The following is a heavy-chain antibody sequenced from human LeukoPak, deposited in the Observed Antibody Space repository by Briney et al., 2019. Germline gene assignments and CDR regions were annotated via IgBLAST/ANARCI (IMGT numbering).Heavy chain of an antibody. D-gene: IGHD2-15*01. CDR1: GFTFSSYG. J-gene: IGHJ6*02. CDR3: AKPLGYCSGGSCYGAYYYYGMDV. CDR2: ISYDGSNK. Sequence: GGSLRLSCAASGFTFSSYGVHWVRQAPGKGLEWVAVISYDGSNKYYADSVKGRFTISRDNSKNTLYLQMNSLRAEDTAVYYCAKPLGYCSGGSCYGAYYYYGMDVWGQGTTVTVSS. V-gene: IGHV3-30*18.